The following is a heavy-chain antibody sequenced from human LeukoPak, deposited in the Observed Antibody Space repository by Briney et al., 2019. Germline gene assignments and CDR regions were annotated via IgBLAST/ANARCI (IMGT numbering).Heavy chain of an antibody. CDR1: GGSISSYY. D-gene: IGHD1-26*01. J-gene: IGHJ4*02. CDR3: ARASGGSIVGATYFDY. Sequence: SETLSLTCTVSGGSISSYYWSWIRQPAGKGLEWIGRIYTSGSTNYNPSLKSRVTMSVDTSKNQFSLKLSSVTAADTAVYYCARASGGSIVGATYFDYWGQGTLVTVSS. V-gene: IGHV4-4*07. CDR2: IYTSGST.